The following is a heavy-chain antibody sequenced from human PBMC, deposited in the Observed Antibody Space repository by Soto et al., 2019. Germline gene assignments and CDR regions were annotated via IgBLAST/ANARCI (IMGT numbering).Heavy chain of an antibody. CDR1: GFTFSSYG. J-gene: IGHJ4*02. V-gene: IGHV3-30*18. CDR2: ISYDGSNK. CDR3: AKDPYGDPAPPDY. D-gene: IGHD4-17*01. Sequence: GGSLRLSCAASGFTFSSYGMHWVRQAPGKGLEWVAVISYDGSNKYYADSVKGRFTISRDNSKNTLYLQMNSLRAEDTAVYYCAKDPYGDPAPPDYWGQGTLVTVSS.